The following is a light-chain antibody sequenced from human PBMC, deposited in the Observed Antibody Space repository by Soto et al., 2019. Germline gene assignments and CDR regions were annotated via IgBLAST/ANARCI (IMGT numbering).Light chain of an antibody. CDR3: SSFTSTSTQV. CDR1: SSDVGDYNY. J-gene: IGLJ3*02. Sequence: QSVLTQPASVSGSPGQSITISCTGTSSDVGDYNYVSWYQHHPGKAPKLLIYEVSNRPSGVSNRFSGSKSGNTASLTISGLQAEDEADYYCSSFTSTSTQVLGGGTKLTVL. CDR2: EVS. V-gene: IGLV2-14*01.